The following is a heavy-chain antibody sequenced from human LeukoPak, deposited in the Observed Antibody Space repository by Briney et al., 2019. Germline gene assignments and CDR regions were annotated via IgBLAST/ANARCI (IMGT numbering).Heavy chain of an antibody. D-gene: IGHD6-19*01. J-gene: IGHJ6*02. CDR1: GGSFSGHY. CDR2: INYRGST. Sequence: SETLSLTCAVYGGSFSGHYWSWLRQPPGKGLDWMGEINYRGSTNYNPSRKSRVTIPVDTSEKQFSLKLNAVTAADTAVYYCASGSIGSGWYGDYYYGMDVWGQGTTVTVSS. V-gene: IGHV4-34*01. CDR3: ASGSIGSGWYGDYYYGMDV.